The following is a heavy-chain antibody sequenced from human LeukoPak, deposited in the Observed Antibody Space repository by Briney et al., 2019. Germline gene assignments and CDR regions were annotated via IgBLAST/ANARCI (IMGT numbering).Heavy chain of an antibody. J-gene: IGHJ4*02. CDR2: ISTYNGDT. CDR1: GYTFTTYG. V-gene: IGHV1-18*01. D-gene: IGHD2-2*01. Sequence: ASVKVSCKASGYTFTTYGISWVRHAPGQGLEWRGWISTYNGDTNYAQKLQGRVTMTADTSTSTTYMELRSLRSADTAVYYCALLPYCTTATCYYFDFWGQGTLVTVSS. CDR3: ALLPYCTTATCYYFDF.